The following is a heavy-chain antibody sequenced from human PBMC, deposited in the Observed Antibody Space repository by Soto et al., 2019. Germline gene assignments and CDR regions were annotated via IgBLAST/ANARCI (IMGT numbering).Heavy chain of an antibody. V-gene: IGHV1-69*06. CDR2: IIPIFGTA. Sequence: SVKVSCKASGYTFTSYGISWVRQAPGQGLEWMGGIIPIFGTANYAQKFQGRVTITADKSTSTAYMELSSLRSEDTAVYYCASLGYCTNGVCYDIWGQGTMVTVSS. D-gene: IGHD2-8*01. J-gene: IGHJ3*02. CDR1: GYTFTSYG. CDR3: ASLGYCTNGVCYDI.